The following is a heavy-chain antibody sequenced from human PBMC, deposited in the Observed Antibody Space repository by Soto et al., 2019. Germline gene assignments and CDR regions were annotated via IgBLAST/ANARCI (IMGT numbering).Heavy chain of an antibody. CDR1: GITFSNAW. CDR3: TTTRPGTNVFDN. J-gene: IGHJ3*02. CDR2: IRSKTDGGTT. D-gene: IGHD6-13*01. Sequence: GGSLSLSSAASGITFSNAWMNWVRKAPGKGLEYIGRIRSKTDGGTTEYAAPVEGRFTVSRDDSKNTLYLQMSGLKTEDTAVYYCTTTRPGTNVFDNWGQGTLVTVSS. V-gene: IGHV3-15*01.